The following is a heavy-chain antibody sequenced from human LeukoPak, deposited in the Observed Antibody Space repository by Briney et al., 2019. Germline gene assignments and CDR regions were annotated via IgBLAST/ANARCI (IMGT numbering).Heavy chain of an antibody. CDR2: IIPIFGTA. CDR3: AGGFYDSSGYYYLDY. Sequence: ASVKVSCKASGGTFSSYAISWVRQAPGQGLKWMGGIIPIFGTANYAQKFQGRVTITADESTSTAYMELSSLRSEDTAVYYCAGGFYDSSGYYYLDYWGQGTLVTVSS. J-gene: IGHJ4*02. CDR1: GGTFSSYA. V-gene: IGHV1-69*13. D-gene: IGHD3-22*01.